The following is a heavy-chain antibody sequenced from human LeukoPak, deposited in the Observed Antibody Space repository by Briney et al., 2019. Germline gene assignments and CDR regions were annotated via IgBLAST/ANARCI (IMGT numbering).Heavy chain of an antibody. CDR2: MNPNSGNT. J-gene: IGHJ4*02. Sequence: ASVKVSCKASGYTFTSYDINWVRQATGQELEWMGWMNPNSGNTGYAQKFQGRVTMTRNTSISTAYMELSSLRSEDTAVYYCASGSGYSGHGSVGYWGQGTLVTVSS. CDR1: GYTFTSYD. CDR3: ASGSGYSGHGSVGY. V-gene: IGHV1-8*01. D-gene: IGHD5-12*01.